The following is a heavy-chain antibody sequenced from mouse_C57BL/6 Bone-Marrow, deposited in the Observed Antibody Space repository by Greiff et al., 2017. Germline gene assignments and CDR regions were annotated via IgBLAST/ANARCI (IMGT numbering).Heavy chain of an antibody. V-gene: IGHV5-9-1*02. CDR3: TRDRLPDPAWFAY. CDR1: GFTFSSYA. CDR2: ISSGGGYI. D-gene: IGHD1-2*01. Sequence: EVLLVESGEGLVKPGGSLKLSCAASGFTFSSYAMSWVRQTPEKRLEWVAYISSGGGYIYYADTVKGRFTISRANARNTLYLQLSSLKSEDTAMYYCTRDRLPDPAWFAYWGQGTLVTVSA. J-gene: IGHJ3*01.